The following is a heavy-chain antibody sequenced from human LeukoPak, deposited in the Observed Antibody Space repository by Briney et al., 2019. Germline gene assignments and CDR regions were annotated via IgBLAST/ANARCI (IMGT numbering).Heavy chain of an antibody. D-gene: IGHD6-19*01. Sequence: APVKVSCKASRYTFTGYYMHWLRQAPGQGLEWMGWINPNSGGTNYAQKFQGRVTMTRDTSISTAYMELSRLRSDDTAVYYCARLHQMHSSGWRGYFDYWGQGTLVTVSS. J-gene: IGHJ4*02. CDR2: INPNSGGT. V-gene: IGHV1-2*02. CDR1: RYTFTGYY. CDR3: ARLHQMHSSGWRGYFDY.